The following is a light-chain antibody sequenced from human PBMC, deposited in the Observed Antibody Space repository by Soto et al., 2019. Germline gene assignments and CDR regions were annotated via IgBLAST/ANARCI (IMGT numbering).Light chain of an antibody. V-gene: IGKV3-15*01. J-gene: IGKJ1*01. CDR2: GAS. Sequence: EIVMTQSPATLSVSPGERATLSCRASQSVSSNLAWYQQNPGQAPRFLIYGASTRATGIPARFSGSGSGTEFTLTISSLQSEDFAVYYCQQYNNWPRTFGQGTKVEI. CDR1: QSVSSN. CDR3: QQYNNWPRT.